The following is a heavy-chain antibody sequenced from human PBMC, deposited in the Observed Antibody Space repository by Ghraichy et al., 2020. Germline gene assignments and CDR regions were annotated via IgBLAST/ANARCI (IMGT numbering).Heavy chain of an antibody. CDR2: ITGSGRSI. D-gene: IGHD2-21*01. J-gene: IGHJ6*02. CDR3: ARGSTVVRFYYYDGMDV. V-gene: IGHV3-48*02. CDR1: GFTVSSYS. Sequence: GGSLRLSCVGSGFTVSSYSMNWVRQSPGKGLEWVSYITGSGRSISYADSVKGRFTVSRDNAQNSLYLQMKSLRDEETAVYYCARGSTVVRFYYYDGMDVWGQGTTVTVSS.